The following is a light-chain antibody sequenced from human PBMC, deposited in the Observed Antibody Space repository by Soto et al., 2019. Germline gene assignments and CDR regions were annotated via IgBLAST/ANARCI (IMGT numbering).Light chain of an antibody. CDR2: RNN. CDR3: AAWDDSLSGWV. J-gene: IGLJ3*02. CDR1: SSNIGSNY. Sequence: QSALTQPPSASGTPGQRVTISCSGSSSNIGSNYVYWYQQLPGTAPKLLIYRNNQRPSGVPDRFSGSKSCTSASLAISGLRSDDEADYYCAAWDDSLSGWVFGGGTQLNVL. V-gene: IGLV1-47*01.